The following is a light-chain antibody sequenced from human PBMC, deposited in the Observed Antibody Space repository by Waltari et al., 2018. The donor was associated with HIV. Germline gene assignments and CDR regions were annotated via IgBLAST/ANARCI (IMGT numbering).Light chain of an antibody. CDR2: EVN. J-gene: IGLJ1*01. V-gene: IGLV2-8*01. Sequence: QSALTQPPSASGSPGQSVTISCTGTSSDVGGDNHVSWYQQHPDKAPKLMIYEVNKRPSGVPDRFSGSKSGNTASLTVSGLQAEDEADYYCSSYAGSNNFVFGTGTKVTVL. CDR1: SSDVGGDNH. CDR3: SSYAGSNNFV.